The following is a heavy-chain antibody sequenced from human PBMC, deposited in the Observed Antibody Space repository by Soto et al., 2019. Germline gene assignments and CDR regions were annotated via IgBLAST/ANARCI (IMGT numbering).Heavy chain of an antibody. Sequence: GGSLRLSCAASGFTFKDSAMTWVRQAPGQGLEYVSSITNTGDHTYYADSVKGRFTISRDNSKNTLFLQMNSLRVEDTAIYYCARHVVNRGVHPWGQGTLFPVPS. D-gene: IGHD3-10*01. CDR2: ITNTGDHT. CDR3: ARHVVNRGVHP. CDR1: GFTFKDSA. J-gene: IGHJ5*02. V-gene: IGHV3-23*01.